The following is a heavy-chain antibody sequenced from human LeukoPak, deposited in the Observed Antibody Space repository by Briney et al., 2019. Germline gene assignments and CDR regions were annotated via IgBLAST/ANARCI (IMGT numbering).Heavy chain of an antibody. CDR3: ARADGVPAATGDYYYYYMDV. D-gene: IGHD2-2*01. V-gene: IGHV4-4*07. CDR2: IYTSGST. CDR1: GGSISSYY. Sequence: SETLSLTCTVSGGSISSYYWSWIRQPAGKGLEWIGRIYTSGSTNYNPSLKSRVTISVDTSKNQFSLKLSSATAADTAVYYCARADGVPAATGDYYYYYMDVWGKGTTVTVSS. J-gene: IGHJ6*03.